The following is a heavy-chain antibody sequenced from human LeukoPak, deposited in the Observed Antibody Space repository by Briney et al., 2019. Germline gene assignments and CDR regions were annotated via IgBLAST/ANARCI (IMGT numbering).Heavy chain of an antibody. CDR1: GFTFSGYW. CDR3: AKVGATTPYFDY. V-gene: IGHV3-23*01. D-gene: IGHD1-26*01. J-gene: IGHJ4*02. CDR2: ISVSGGGT. Sequence: GGSLRLSCAASGFTFSGYWMSWVSQTPGKGLECVSAISVSGGGTYYADSVKRGFTISSDNSKNTLYLQMNSLRAEDTAVYYCAKVGATTPYFDYWGQGTLVTVSS.